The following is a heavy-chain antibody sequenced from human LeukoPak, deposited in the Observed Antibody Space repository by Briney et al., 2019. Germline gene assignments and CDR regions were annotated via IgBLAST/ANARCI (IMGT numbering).Heavy chain of an antibody. Sequence: SETLSLTCTVSGGSISSYYWSWIRQPPGKGLEWIGYIYYSGSTNYNPSLKSRVTISVDTSKNQFSLELSSVTAADTAVYYCARHEVVGASDAFDIWGQGTMVTVSS. CDR3: ARHEVVGASDAFDI. V-gene: IGHV4-59*08. CDR2: IYYSGST. CDR1: GGSISSYY. D-gene: IGHD1-26*01. J-gene: IGHJ3*02.